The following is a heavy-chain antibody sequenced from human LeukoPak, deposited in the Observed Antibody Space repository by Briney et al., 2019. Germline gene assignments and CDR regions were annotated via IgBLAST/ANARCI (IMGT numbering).Heavy chain of an antibody. CDR2: INHSGST. Sequence: SETLSLTCAVYGGSFSGYYWSWIRQPPGKGLEWIGEINHSGSTNYNPSLKSRVTISVDTSKNQFSLKLSSVTAADTAVYYRARAVTTSFDPWGQGTLVTVSS. CDR3: ARAVTTSFDP. J-gene: IGHJ5*02. D-gene: IGHD4-17*01. CDR1: GGSFSGYY. V-gene: IGHV4-34*01.